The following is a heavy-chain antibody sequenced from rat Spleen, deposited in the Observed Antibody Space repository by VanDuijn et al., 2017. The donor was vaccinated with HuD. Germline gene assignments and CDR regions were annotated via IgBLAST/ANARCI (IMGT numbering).Heavy chain of an antibody. V-gene: IGHV5S13*01. CDR3: ATQSIIRVPLFDY. CDR2: INTGGGNT. D-gene: IGHD4-3*01. J-gene: IGHJ2*01. Sequence: EVQLVESGGGLVQPGRSLKLSCVASGFTFSKYGMAWVRQAPTKGLEWVASINTGGGNTYYPDSVKGRFTLSRDNTESTLYLQMDSLRSEDTATYYCATQSIIRVPLFDYWGQGVMVTVSS. CDR1: GFTFSKYG.